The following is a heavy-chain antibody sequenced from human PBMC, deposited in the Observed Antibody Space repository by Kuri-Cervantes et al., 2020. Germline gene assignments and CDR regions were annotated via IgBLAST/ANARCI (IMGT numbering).Heavy chain of an antibody. CDR1: AFTFSSYG. D-gene: IGHD6-19*01. Sequence: GGSLRLSCAASAFTFSSYGMHWVRQAPGKGLEWVAVIGFDGHNEDYADSVKGRFTISRDNSKSTLYLQMNSLRAEDTAVYYCASIYGYSTGEGGFWGQGTPVTVSS. CDR3: ASIYGYSTGEGGF. V-gene: IGHV3-33*01. CDR2: IGFDGHNE. J-gene: IGHJ4*02.